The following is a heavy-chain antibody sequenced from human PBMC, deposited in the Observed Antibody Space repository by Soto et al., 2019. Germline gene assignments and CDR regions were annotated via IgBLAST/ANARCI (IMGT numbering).Heavy chain of an antibody. J-gene: IGHJ4*02. CDR2: ISYDGSNK. D-gene: IGHD1-26*01. CDR1: GFTFSSYG. V-gene: IGHV3-30*03. CDR3: ARDSGSYYFDY. Sequence: GGSLRLSCAASGFTFSSYGMHWVRQAPGKGLEWVAVISYDGSNKYYADSVKGRFTISRDNSKNTLYLQMNSLRAEDTAVYYCARDSGSYYFDYWGQGTLVTVSS.